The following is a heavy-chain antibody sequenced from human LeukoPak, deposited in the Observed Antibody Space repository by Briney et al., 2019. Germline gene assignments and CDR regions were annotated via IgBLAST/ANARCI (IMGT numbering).Heavy chain of an antibody. J-gene: IGHJ4*02. V-gene: IGHV4-4*07. CDR3: ARDSYFGSGNYYIDY. CDR2: GSTSGST. Sequence: SETLCLTCTVSGASISSYYWSWIRQPAGKGLEWIGRGSTSGSTNYNPSLRSRVTMSVETSKNQFSLKLSSVTAADTAVYYCARDSYFGSGNYYIDYWGQGTLVTVSS. D-gene: IGHD3-10*01. CDR1: GASISSYY.